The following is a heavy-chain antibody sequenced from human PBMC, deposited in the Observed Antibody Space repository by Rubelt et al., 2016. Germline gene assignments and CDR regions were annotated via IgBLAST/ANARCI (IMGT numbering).Heavy chain of an antibody. CDR3: ARESSSGWYIDY. CDR1: GYNFTGYY. V-gene: IGHV1-2*06. D-gene: IGHD6-19*01. Sequence: QVQLVQSGAEVKKPGASVKVSCKASGYNFTGYYMHWVRQAPGQGLEWVGRINPNSGGTNYAHKFQGRVTMTRDTSITTAYMELSRLRSDDTAVFYCARESSSGWYIDYWGQGTLFTVSS. J-gene: IGHJ4*02. CDR2: INPNSGGT.